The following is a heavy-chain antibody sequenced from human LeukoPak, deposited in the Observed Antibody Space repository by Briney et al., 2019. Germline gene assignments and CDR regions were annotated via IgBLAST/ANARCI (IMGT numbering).Heavy chain of an antibody. V-gene: IGHV3-48*02. CDR2: IRSGGSPI. J-gene: IGHJ4*02. CDR3: ARDLRESGFDY. CDR1: GFTFSTCS. D-gene: IGHD1-26*01. Sequence: GGSLRLSCAASGFTFSTCSMNWVRQAPGKGLEWISYIRSGGSPIYYADSVKGRFTISRDNAKNSLYLLMNSLRDEDTAVYYCARDLRESGFDYWGQGTLVTVSS.